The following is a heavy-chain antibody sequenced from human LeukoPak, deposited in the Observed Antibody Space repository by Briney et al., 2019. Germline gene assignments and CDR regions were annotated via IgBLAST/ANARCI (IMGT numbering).Heavy chain of an antibody. CDR2: INHSGST. J-gene: IGHJ6*03. CDR3: ARGIWFGELDYYMDV. V-gene: IGHV4-34*01. CDR1: GGSFSGYY. Sequence: SETLSLTCAVYGGSFSGYYWSWIRQPPGKGLEWIGEINHSGSTNYNPSLKSRVTISVDTSKNQFSLKLSSVAAADTAVYYCARGIWFGELDYYMDVWGKGTTVTVSS. D-gene: IGHD3-10*01.